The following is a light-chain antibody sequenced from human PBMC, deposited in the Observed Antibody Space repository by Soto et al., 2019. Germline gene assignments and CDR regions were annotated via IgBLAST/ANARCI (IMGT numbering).Light chain of an antibody. J-gene: IGKJ4*01. V-gene: IGKV3-20*01. Sequence: EIILTQSPGTLSLSPGERATLSFWASQSVSSNYLAWYQQKPGQAPRLLIYGAFSRATGIPDRFSGSGSGTDFTLTITRLEPEDFAVYYCPQYSRSFLTFGGGTKVDIK. CDR2: GAF. CDR1: QSVSSNY. CDR3: PQYSRSFLT.